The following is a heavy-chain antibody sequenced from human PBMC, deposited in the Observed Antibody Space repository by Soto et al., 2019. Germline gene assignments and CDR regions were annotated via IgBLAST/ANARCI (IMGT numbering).Heavy chain of an antibody. CDR3: AKVLSSGYSYGLDYYYGMDV. J-gene: IGHJ6*02. Sequence: PGGSLRLSCAASGFTFSSYGMHWVRQAPGKGLEWVAVISYDGSNKYYADSVKGRFTISRDNSKNTLYLQMNSLRAEDTAVCYCAKVLSSGYSYGLDYYYGMDVWGQGTTVTVSS. CDR1: GFTFSSYG. D-gene: IGHD5-18*01. CDR2: ISYDGSNK. V-gene: IGHV3-30*18.